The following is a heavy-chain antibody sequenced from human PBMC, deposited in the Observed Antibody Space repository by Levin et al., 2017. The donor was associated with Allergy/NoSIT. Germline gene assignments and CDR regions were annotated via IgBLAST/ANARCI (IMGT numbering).Heavy chain of an antibody. CDR2: IYPGDSDT. J-gene: IGHJ6*03. D-gene: IGHD1-1*01. CDR3: ARRGTRDYYYYVDV. CDR1: GYSFTSYW. V-gene: IGHV5-51*01. Sequence: GESLKISCQGSGYSFTSYWIGWVRQMPGKGLEWMGIIYPGDSDTRYSPSFQGQVTVSADKSISTAVLQWSNLKACGTASYYCARRGTRDYYYYVDVWGKGTTVTVSS.